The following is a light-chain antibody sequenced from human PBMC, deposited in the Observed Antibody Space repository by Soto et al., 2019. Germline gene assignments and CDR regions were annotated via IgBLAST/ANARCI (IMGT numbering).Light chain of an antibody. CDR1: QSIRNY. CDR2: DAS. V-gene: IGKV3-11*01. Sequence: EIVLTQSPATLSLSPGERATLSCRASQSIRNYLAWYQQKPGQSPRLLIYDASNRATDVPARFSGSGSGTDFTLSISSLEPADSAVYSCQQRSNWPLTFGPGTKVDIK. J-gene: IGKJ3*01. CDR3: QQRSNWPLT.